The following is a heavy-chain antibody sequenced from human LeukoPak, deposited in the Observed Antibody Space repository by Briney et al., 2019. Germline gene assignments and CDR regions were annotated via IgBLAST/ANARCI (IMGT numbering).Heavy chain of an antibody. Sequence: PSETLSLTCTVSGGSISSYYWSWIRQHPGEGLEWIGYIYYSGSTYYNPSLKSRVTISLDTSKSQFSLRLSSVTAADTAVYYCARDSGPWGAAAGYLNWFDPWGQGTLVTVSS. D-gene: IGHD6-13*01. CDR3: ARDSGPWGAAAGYLNWFDP. CDR2: IYYSGST. V-gene: IGHV4-59*01. CDR1: GGSISSYY. J-gene: IGHJ5*02.